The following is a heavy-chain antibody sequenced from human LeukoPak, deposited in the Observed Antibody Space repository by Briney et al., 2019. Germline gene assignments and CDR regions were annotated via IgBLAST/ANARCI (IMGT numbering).Heavy chain of an antibody. D-gene: IGHD4-17*01. Sequence: GGSLRLSCAASGFTFSSYGMHWVRQAPGKGLEWVAVISYDGSNKYYADSVKGRFTISRDNSKNTLYLQMNSLRAEDTAVYYCAKDRVEVYGDYAGAADYWGQGTLVTVSS. CDR1: GFTFSSYG. CDR2: ISYDGSNK. CDR3: AKDRVEVYGDYAGAADY. J-gene: IGHJ4*02. V-gene: IGHV3-30*18.